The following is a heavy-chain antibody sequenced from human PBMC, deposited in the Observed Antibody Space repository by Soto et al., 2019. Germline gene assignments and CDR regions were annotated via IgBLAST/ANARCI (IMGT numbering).Heavy chain of an antibody. D-gene: IGHD2-15*01. CDR3: AREPPIFCSGGSCYADNWFDP. Sequence: LSLTCTVSGGSISSYYWSWIRQPAGKGLEWIGRIYTSGSTNYNPSLKSRVTMSVDTSKNQFSLKLSSVTAADTAVYYCAREPPIFCSGGSCYADNWFDPWGQGTLVTVSS. J-gene: IGHJ5*02. CDR1: GGSISSYY. V-gene: IGHV4-4*07. CDR2: IYTSGST.